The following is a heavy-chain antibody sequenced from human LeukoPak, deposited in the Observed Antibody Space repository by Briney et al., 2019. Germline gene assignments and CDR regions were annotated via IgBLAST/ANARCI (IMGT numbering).Heavy chain of an antibody. Sequence: ASVKVSCKASGYTFTGYYMHWVRQAPGQGLEWMGWINPNSGGTNYAQKFQGMVTMTRDTSISTAYMELSRLRSDDTAVYYCARASTMIVVAHYYFDYWGQGTLVTVSS. D-gene: IGHD3-22*01. CDR1: GYTFTGYY. CDR3: ARASTMIVVAHYYFDY. J-gene: IGHJ4*02. CDR2: INPNSGGT. V-gene: IGHV1-2*02.